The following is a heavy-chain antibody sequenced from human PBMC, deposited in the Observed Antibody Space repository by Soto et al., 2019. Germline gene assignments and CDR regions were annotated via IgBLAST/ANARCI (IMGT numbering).Heavy chain of an antibody. CDR3: ARRIPFGYGMDV. CDR2: ISSNGDNT. V-gene: IGHV3-64*01. Sequence: PGGSLRLSCAGSGFTFSSYAMHWVRQAPGKGLEYVSVISSNGDNTDYANSVKGRFTISRDNSKNTLYLQMGSLRVEDMAVYYCARRIPFGYGMDVWGQGTTVPVSS. J-gene: IGHJ6*02. D-gene: IGHD2-21*01. CDR1: GFTFSSYA.